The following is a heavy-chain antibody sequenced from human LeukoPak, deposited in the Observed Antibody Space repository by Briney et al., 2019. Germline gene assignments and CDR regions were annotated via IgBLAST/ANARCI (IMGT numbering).Heavy chain of an antibody. CDR2: ISAGGGTT. V-gene: IGHV3-23*01. J-gene: IGHJ4*02. CDR3: AKGHDNFPTSGYIPYFFDY. Sequence: PGGSLRLSCAASGFTFSSYTMTWVRQAPGKGLEWVSTISAGGGTTHYADSVKGRFTISRDDSKNTLCLQMNSLRAEDTALYYCAKGHDNFPTSGYIPYFFDYWGPGTLVTVSS. D-gene: IGHD3-22*01. CDR1: GFTFSSYT.